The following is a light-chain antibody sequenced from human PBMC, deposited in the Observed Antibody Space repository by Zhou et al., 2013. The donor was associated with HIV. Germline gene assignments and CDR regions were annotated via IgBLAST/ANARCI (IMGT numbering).Light chain of an antibody. CDR1: QSLVHSDGNTY. J-gene: IGKJ1*01. Sequence: DVVMTQSPLSLPVTLGQPASISCRSSQSLVHSDGNTYLNWFQQRPGQSPRRLIYKVSNRDSGVPDRFSGSGSGTDFTLQISRVEAEDVGIYYCMQGTHWLWTFGQGTKVEI. CDR3: MQGTHWLWT. V-gene: IGKV2-30*02. CDR2: KVS.